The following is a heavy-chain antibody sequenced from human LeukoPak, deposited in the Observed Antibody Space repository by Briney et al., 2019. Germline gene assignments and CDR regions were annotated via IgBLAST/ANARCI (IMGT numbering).Heavy chain of an antibody. CDR2: IYYSGSP. V-gene: IGHV4-31*03. CDR1: GGSISSGGYY. D-gene: IGHD3-3*01. CDR3: ARNYDSPGYFDY. Sequence: SETLSLTCTVSGGSISSGGYYCSWIRQHPGKGLEWIGYIYYSGSPYYNPSLKSRVPISVHTSNTQSSLKLSSVTGADTAVYYCARNYDSPGYFDYWGQGTLVTVSS. J-gene: IGHJ4*02.